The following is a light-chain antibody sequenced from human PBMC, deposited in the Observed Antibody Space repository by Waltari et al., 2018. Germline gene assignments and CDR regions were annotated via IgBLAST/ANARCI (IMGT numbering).Light chain of an antibody. CDR1: QDINNY. CDR3: QHYDNLLLT. CDR2: DAS. J-gene: IGKJ4*01. V-gene: IGKV1-33*01. Sequence: DIQMTQSPSSLSASVGDRVTITCQASQDINNYLNRYQQKPGKAPKLLIYDASNLETGVPSRFSGSGSGTDFTFAISSLQPEDIATYFCQHYDNLLLTFGGGTKVEI.